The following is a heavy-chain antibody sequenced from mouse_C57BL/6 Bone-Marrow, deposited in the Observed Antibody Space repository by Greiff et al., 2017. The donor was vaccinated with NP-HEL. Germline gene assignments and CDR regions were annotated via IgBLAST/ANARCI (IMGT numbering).Heavy chain of an antibody. D-gene: IGHD1-1*01. J-gene: IGHJ2*01. CDR1: GYSITSGYY. CDR2: ISYDGSN. CDR3: ARKGFGSSYPYFDY. V-gene: IGHV3-6*01. Sequence: EVKLMESGPGLVKPSQSLSLTCSVTGYSITSGYYWNWIRQFPGNKLEWMGYISYDGSNNYNPSLKNRISITRDTSKNQFFLKLNSVTTEDTATYYCARKGFGSSYPYFDYWGQGTTLTVSS.